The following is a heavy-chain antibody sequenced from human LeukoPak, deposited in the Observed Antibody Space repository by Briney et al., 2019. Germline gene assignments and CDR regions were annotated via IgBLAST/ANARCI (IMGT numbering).Heavy chain of an antibody. Sequence: GASVKVSCKASGYTFTSYGISWVRQAPGQGLEWMGWISAYNGNTNYAQKLQGRVTMTTDTSTSTASMELRSLRSDDTAVYHCARTLTIAATGRHPDFDYWGQGTLVTVSS. CDR1: GYTFTSYG. CDR3: ARTLTIAATGRHPDFDY. D-gene: IGHD6-13*01. CDR2: ISAYNGNT. J-gene: IGHJ4*02. V-gene: IGHV1-18*01.